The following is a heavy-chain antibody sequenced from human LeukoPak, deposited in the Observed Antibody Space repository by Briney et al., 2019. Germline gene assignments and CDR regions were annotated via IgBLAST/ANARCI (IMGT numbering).Heavy chain of an antibody. D-gene: IGHD3-22*01. J-gene: IGHJ3*02. CDR3: ARDHVDYYDSSGYYTTWAFDI. V-gene: IGHV1-2*06. Sequence: ASVKVSCKASGYTFTGYYMHWVRQAPGQGLEWMGRINPNSGGTNYAQKFQGRVTMTRDTSISTAYMELSRLRSDDTAVYYCARDHVDYYDSSGYYTTWAFDIWGQGTMVTVSS. CDR2: INPNSGGT. CDR1: GYTFTGYY.